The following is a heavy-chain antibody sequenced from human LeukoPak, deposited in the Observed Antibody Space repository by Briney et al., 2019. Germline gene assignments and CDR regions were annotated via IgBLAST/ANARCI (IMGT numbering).Heavy chain of an antibody. V-gene: IGHV3-74*01. CDR1: GFTFSSYA. CDR3: ARVDSSTARVFDY. Sequence: PGGSLRLSCAASGFTFSSYAMSWVRQAPGKGLEWVSRINSDGSSTSYADSVKGRFTISRDNAKNTLYLQMNSLRAEDTAVYYCARVDSSTARVFDYWGQGTLVTVSS. CDR2: INSDGSST. J-gene: IGHJ4*02. D-gene: IGHD6-13*01.